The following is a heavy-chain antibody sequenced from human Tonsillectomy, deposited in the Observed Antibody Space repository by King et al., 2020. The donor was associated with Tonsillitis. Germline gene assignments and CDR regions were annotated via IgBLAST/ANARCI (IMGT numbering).Heavy chain of an antibody. CDR2: ISWNSGTI. D-gene: IGHD5-24*01. CDR1: EFTFDDYA. Sequence: VQLVESGGGLVQPGRSLRLSCAASEFTFDDYAMHWVRQAPGKGLEWVSGISWNSGTIGYADSVKGRFTIPRDNAKNSLYLQMNSLRAEDTALYYCAKDMTLRDYYYYGMDVWGQGTTVTVSS. CDR3: AKDMTLRDYYYYGMDV. J-gene: IGHJ6*02. V-gene: IGHV3-9*01.